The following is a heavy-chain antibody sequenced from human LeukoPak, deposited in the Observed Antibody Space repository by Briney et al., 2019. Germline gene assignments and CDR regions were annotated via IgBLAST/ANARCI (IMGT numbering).Heavy chain of an antibody. Sequence: ASVKVSCKASGYTFTSYGISWVRQAPGQGLEWMGWISAYNGNTNYAQKLQGRVTMTTDTSTSTAYMELRSLRSDDTAVCYCARSGYSYGTPRGYFDYWGQGTLVTVSS. V-gene: IGHV1-18*01. CDR1: GYTFTSYG. D-gene: IGHD5-18*01. CDR2: ISAYNGNT. CDR3: ARSGYSYGTPRGYFDY. J-gene: IGHJ4*02.